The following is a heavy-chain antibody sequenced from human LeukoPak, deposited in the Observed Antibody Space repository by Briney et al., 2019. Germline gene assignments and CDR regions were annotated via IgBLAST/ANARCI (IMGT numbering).Heavy chain of an antibody. CDR3: ARGLWFGDNRYGMDV. Sequence: ASVKVSCKASGGTFSSYAISWVRQAPGQGLEWMGIINPSGGSTSYAQKFQGRVTMTRDTSTSTVYMELSSLRSEDTAVYYCARGLWFGDNRYGMDVWGQGTTVTVSS. CDR2: INPSGGST. CDR1: GGTFSSYA. J-gene: IGHJ6*02. D-gene: IGHD3-10*01. V-gene: IGHV1-46*01.